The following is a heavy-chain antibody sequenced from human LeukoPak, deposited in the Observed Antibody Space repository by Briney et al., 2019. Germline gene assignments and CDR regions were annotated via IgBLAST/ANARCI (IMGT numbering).Heavy chain of an antibody. V-gene: IGHV6-1*01. CDR1: GDSVSSNNAA. Sequence: SQTLSLTCAISGDSVSSNNAAWNWIRQSPSRGLEWLGRTYYRSKWYHDYAVSLKSRITINPDTSKNQFSLQLDSVTPEDTAVYYCARLQSSSSGDFDSWGQGTLVTVSS. CDR3: ARLQSSSSGDFDS. J-gene: IGHJ4*02. D-gene: IGHD6-6*01. CDR2: TYYRSKWYH.